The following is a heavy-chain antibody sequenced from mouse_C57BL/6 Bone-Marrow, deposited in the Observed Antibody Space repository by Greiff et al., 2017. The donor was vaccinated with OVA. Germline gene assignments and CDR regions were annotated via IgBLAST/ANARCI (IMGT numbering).Heavy chain of an antibody. J-gene: IGHJ1*03. CDR2: IHPNSGST. CDR3: ARRYDYHWYFDV. Sequence: QVQLQQPGAELVKPGASVKLSCKASGYTFTSYWMHWVKQRPGQGLEWIGMIHPNSGSTNYNEKFKSKATLTVDKSSSTAYMQLSSLTSEDSAVYYCARRYDYHWYFDVWGTGTTGTVSS. V-gene: IGHV1-64*01. D-gene: IGHD2-4*01. CDR1: GYTFTSYW.